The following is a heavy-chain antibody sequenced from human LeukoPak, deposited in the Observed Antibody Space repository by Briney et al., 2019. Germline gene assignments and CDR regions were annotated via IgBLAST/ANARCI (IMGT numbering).Heavy chain of an antibody. CDR3: ARLVAVAGVFDY. CDR1: GGSISSSNYY. J-gene: IGHJ4*02. D-gene: IGHD6-19*01. Sequence: SETLSLTCTVSGGSISSSNYYWGWIRQPPGKGLEWIGNIYYSGSTYYNPSLKSRVTISVDTSKNHFALKLSSVTAADTAVYYCARLVAVAGVFDYWGQGTLVTVSS. CDR2: IYYSGST. V-gene: IGHV4-39*02.